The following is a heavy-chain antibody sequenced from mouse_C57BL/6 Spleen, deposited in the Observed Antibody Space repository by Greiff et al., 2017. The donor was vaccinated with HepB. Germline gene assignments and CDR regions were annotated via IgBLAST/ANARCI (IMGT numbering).Heavy chain of an antibody. V-gene: IGHV1-61*01. CDR3: ASSYYSTMVDY. CDR1: GYTFTSYW. D-gene: IGHD2-12*01. Sequence: QVQLQQPGAELVRPGSSVKLSCKASGYTFTSYWMDWVKQRPGQGLEWIGNIYPSDSETHYNQKFKDKATLTVDKSSSTAYMQLSSLTSEDSAVYYCASSYYSTMVDYWGQGTSVTVSS. J-gene: IGHJ4*01. CDR2: IYPSDSET.